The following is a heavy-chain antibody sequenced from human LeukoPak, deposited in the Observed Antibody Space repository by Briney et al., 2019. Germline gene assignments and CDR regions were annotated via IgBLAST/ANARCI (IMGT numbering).Heavy chain of an antibody. J-gene: IGHJ4*02. D-gene: IGHD5-12*01. CDR1: GFTFSSYA. V-gene: IGHV3-30-3*01. CDR2: ISYDGSNK. Sequence: GRSLRLSCAASGFTFSSYAMHWVRQAPGEGLEWVAVISYDGSNKYYADSVKGRFTISRDNSKNTLYLQMNSLRAEDTAVYYCARDGVPYVDITADFDYWGQGTLVTVSS. CDR3: ARDGVPYVDITADFDY.